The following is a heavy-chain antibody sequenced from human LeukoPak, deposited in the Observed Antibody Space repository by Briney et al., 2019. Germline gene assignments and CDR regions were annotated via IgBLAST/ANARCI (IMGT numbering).Heavy chain of an antibody. CDR3: ARDRTSCLGCMDV. CDR2: ISSSSSYI. CDR1: GFTVSSNY. J-gene: IGHJ6*02. D-gene: IGHD2-2*01. V-gene: IGHV3-21*01. Sequence: GGSLRLSCAASGFTVSSNYMSWVRQAPGKGLEWVSSISSSSSYIYYADSVKGRFTISRDNAKNSLYLQMNSLRAEDTAVYYCARDRTSCLGCMDVWGQGTTVTVSS.